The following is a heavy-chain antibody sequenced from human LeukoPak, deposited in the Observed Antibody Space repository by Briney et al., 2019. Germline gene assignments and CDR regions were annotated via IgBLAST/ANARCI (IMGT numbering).Heavy chain of an antibody. CDR3: ARITAARLYAFDI. CDR2: IDWDDDK. V-gene: IGHV2-70*11. D-gene: IGHD6-6*01. Sequence: TLSLTCTVSGGSVSGFYWSWIRQPPGKALEWLARIDWDDDKYYSTSLKTRLTISKDTSKNQVVLTMTNMDPVDTATYYCARITAARLYAFDIWGQGTMVTVSS. CDR1: GGSVSGFY. J-gene: IGHJ3*02.